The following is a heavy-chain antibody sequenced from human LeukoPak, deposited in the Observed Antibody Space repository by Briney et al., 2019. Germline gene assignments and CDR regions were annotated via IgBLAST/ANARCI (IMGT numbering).Heavy chain of an antibody. Sequence: SVKVSCKASGGTFSSYTISWVRQAPGQGLEWMGRIIPILGIANYAQKFQGRVTITADKSTSTAYMELSSLRSEDTAVYCCASPRGGDIAVAGFGYWGQGTLVTVSS. CDR1: GGTFSSYT. CDR2: IIPILGIA. J-gene: IGHJ4*02. V-gene: IGHV1-69*02. D-gene: IGHD6-19*01. CDR3: ASPRGGDIAVAGFGY.